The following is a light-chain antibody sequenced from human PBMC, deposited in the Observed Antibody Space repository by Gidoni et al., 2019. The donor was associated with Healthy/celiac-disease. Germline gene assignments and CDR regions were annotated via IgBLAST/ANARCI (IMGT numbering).Light chain of an antibody. J-gene: IGKJ1*01. Sequence: IQITHSLSSLSASVGDRVTITCLSSQIISRYLNCYQQKPGTAPTLLIYAASSLTCGVTSRFSGSGSGTDFTLNISSLQHEDFATYYCQQSYSTPRTFGQGTKVEIK. V-gene: IGKV1-39*01. CDR1: QIISRY. CDR2: AAS. CDR3: QQSYSTPRT.